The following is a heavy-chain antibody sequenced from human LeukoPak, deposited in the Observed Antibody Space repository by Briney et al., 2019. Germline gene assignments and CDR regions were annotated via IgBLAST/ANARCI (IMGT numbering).Heavy chain of an antibody. J-gene: IGHJ3*02. Sequence: GGSLRLSCAASGFTFSSFEMHWVRQAPGKGLEWVSYIRSSGSTIYYADSVKGRFTISRDNAKNSLYLQMNSLRAEDTAVYYCARVPGVFDIWGQGTMVTVSS. CDR2: IRSSGSTI. V-gene: IGHV3-48*03. CDR1: GFTFSSFE. CDR3: ARVPGVFDI.